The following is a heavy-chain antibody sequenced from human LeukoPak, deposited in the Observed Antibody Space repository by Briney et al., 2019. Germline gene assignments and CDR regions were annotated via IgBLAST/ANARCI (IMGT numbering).Heavy chain of an antibody. Sequence: PSETLSLTCTVSGGSISSGDYYWSWIRQPPGKGLEWIGYIYYSGSTYYNPSLKSRVTISVDTSKNQFSLKLSSVTAADTAVYYCARSERDGSGSYYMDYWGQGTLVTVSS. J-gene: IGHJ4*02. D-gene: IGHD3-10*01. CDR2: IYYSGST. CDR1: GGSISSGDYY. CDR3: ARSERDGSGSYYMDY. V-gene: IGHV4-30-4*02.